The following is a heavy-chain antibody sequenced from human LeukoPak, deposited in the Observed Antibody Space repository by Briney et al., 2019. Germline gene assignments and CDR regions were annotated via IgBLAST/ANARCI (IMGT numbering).Heavy chain of an antibody. CDR2: ISSSSSYI. V-gene: IGHV3-21*04. D-gene: IGHD3-3*01. J-gene: IGHJ4*02. CDR3: ARDYDFWSGYLDY. Sequence: GGSLRLSCAASGFTFSSYSMNWVRQAPGKGLEWVSSISSSSSYIYYADSVKGRFTISRDNAKNSLYLQMNSLRAEDTAVYYCARDYDFWSGYLDYWGQGTLVTVSS. CDR1: GFTFSSYS.